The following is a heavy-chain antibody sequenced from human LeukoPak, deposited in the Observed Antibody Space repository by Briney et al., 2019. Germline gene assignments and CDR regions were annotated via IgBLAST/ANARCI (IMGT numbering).Heavy chain of an antibody. D-gene: IGHD3-22*01. J-gene: IGHJ4*02. CDR2: IYYSGST. Sequence: PSETLSLTCTVSGGSISSSSYYWGWIRQPPGKGLEWIGSIYYSGSTYYNPSLKSRVTISVDTSKNQFPLKLSSVTAADTAVYYCARHDSSGYYYFDYWGQGTLVTVSS. CDR1: GGSISSSSYY. V-gene: IGHV4-39*01. CDR3: ARHDSSGYYYFDY.